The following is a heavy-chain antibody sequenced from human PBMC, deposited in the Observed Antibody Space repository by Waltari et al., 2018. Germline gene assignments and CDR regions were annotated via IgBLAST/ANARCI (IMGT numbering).Heavy chain of an antibody. CDR3: SCDGYSRSWYYFDY. CDR2: IIPIFGTA. V-gene: IGHV1-69*14. D-gene: IGHD6-13*01. CDR1: GGAFGSYA. J-gene: IGHJ4*02. Sequence: QLVQSGAAVKEPGSSVKVSCKASGGAFGSYAISGVRQAPGQGLEWMGGIIPIFGTANYAQQSQGRVTSTADTSTSTAYMLLRRLRSEDTAVSSCSCDGYSRSWYYFDYWGQGTLVTVSS.